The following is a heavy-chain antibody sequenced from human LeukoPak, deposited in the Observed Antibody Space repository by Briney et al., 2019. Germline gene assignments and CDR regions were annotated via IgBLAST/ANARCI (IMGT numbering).Heavy chain of an antibody. V-gene: IGHV1-2*02. J-gene: IGHJ4*02. CDR3: ARFEVGAITPFDY. D-gene: IGHD1-26*01. CDR2: INPNSGGT. Sequence: GASVKVSCKASGYTFTGYYMHWVRQAPGQGLEWMGWINPNSGGTNYAQKFQGRVTMTRDTSISTAYMELSRLRSDDTAVYYCARFEVGAITPFDYWGQGTLVTVSS. CDR1: GYTFTGYY.